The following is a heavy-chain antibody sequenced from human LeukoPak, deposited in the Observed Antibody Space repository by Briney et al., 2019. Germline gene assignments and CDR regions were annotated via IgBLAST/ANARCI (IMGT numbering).Heavy chain of an antibody. CDR3: ARNLQLGYGMDV. CDR1: GFTFSSYG. Sequence: GGSLRLSCAASGFTFSSYGMHWVRQAPGKGLEWVAVIWYDGSNKYYADSVKGRFTISRDNSKNSLYLQMNSLRAEDTAVYYCARNLQLGYGMDVWGQGTTVTVSS. V-gene: IGHV3-33*01. D-gene: IGHD5-18*01. J-gene: IGHJ6*02. CDR2: IWYDGSNK.